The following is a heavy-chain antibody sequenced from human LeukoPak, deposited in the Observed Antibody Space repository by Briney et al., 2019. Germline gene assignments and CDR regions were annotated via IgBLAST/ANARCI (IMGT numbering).Heavy chain of an antibody. J-gene: IGHJ3*02. D-gene: IGHD4-17*01. CDR3: ARHDPDYGDYVCAFDI. CDR1: GYSFATYW. CDR2: IYPNDSDT. Sequence: GESLKISCKGSGYSFATYWISWVRQMPGKGLEWMGIIYPNDSDTRYSPAFQGHVTLSADKSISTAYLQWSSLKASDTAMYYCARHDPDYGDYVCAFDIWGQGTMVTVSS. V-gene: IGHV5-51*01.